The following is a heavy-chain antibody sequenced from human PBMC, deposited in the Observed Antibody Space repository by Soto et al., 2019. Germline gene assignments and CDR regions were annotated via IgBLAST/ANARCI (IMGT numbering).Heavy chain of an antibody. V-gene: IGHV2-5*01. CDR3: AHRGPWGSYRQGRFDP. D-gene: IGHD3-16*02. Sequence: QITLKESGPTLVKPTQTLSLTCTVSGFSLATVGEGVGWVRQPPGKALEWLALIYWNDAKRFSPSLDSRPSFTKATTNTQVVLTVTKLTRVATPSYYCAHRGPWGSYRQGRFDPWGEGTLVTVAS. CDR1: GFSLATVGEG. J-gene: IGHJ5*02. CDR2: IYWNDAK.